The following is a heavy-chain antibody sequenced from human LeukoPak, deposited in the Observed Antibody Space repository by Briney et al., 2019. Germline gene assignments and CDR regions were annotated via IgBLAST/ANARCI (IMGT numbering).Heavy chain of an antibody. D-gene: IGHD3-10*01. V-gene: IGHV4-59*01. CDR1: AGSISSYY. J-gene: IGHJ3*02. CDR2: IYYSGST. CDR3: AGPAGARNAFDI. Sequence: PSETLSLTCTVSAGSISSYYWSWIRQPPGKGMEWIGYIYYSGSTNYNPSLKSRVTISVDTSKNQFSLKLSSVTAADTAVYYCAGPAGARNAFDIWGQGTMVTVSS.